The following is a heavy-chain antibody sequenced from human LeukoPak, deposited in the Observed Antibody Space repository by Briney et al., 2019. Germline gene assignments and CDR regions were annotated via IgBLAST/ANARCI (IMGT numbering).Heavy chain of an antibody. CDR2: INHSGST. CDR1: GGSFSGYY. J-gene: IGHJ4*02. V-gene: IGHV4-34*01. D-gene: IGHD6-19*01. CDR3: ARFSGWYHRHFDY. Sequence: ETLSLTCAVYGGSFSGYYWSWIRQPPGKGLEWIGEINHSGSTNYNPSLKSRVTISVDTSKNQFSLKLSSVTAADTAVYYCARFSGWYHRHFDYWGQGTLVTVSS.